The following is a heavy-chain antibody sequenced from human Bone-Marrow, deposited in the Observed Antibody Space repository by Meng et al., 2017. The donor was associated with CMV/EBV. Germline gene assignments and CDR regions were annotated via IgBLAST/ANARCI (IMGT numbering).Heavy chain of an antibody. CDR1: GFTFSSYA. D-gene: IGHD1-20*01. Sequence: GESLKISCAASGFTFSSYAMSWVRQAPGKGLEWVSVIYSGGSSTYYADSVKGRFTISRDNSKNTLYLQMNSLRAEDTAVYYCAKEGVGLTGNFDYWGQGTLVTVSS. CDR2: IYSGGSST. CDR3: AKEGVGLTGNFDY. J-gene: IGHJ4*02. V-gene: IGHV3-23*03.